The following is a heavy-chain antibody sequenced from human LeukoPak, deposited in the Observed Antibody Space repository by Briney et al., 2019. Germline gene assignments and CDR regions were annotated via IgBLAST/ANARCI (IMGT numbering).Heavy chain of an antibody. D-gene: IGHD3-22*01. CDR1: GYSISSNNW. J-gene: IGHJ4*02. CDR2: IYYTGRI. V-gene: IGHV4-28*05. CDR3: ARKKDSSGYYE. Sequence: PSETLSLTCAVSGYSISSNNWWAWIRQSRGKGLEWIGYIYYTGRIHYNPSLKSRVTLSLDTSNNQFSLKLTSATAVDTAVYYCARKKDSSGYYEWGQGTLVTVSS.